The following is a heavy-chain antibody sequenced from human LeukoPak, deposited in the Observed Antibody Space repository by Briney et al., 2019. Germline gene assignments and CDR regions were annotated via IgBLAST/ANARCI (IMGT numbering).Heavy chain of an antibody. CDR3: AGGDIVASTRGAEIDY. J-gene: IGHJ4*02. D-gene: IGHD5-12*01. Sequence: SAKVSCKASGGTFSSYAISWVRQAPGQGLEWMGRIIPILGIANYAQKFQGRVTITADKSTSTAYMELSSLRSEDTAVYSCAGGDIVASTRGAEIDYWGQGTLVTVSS. CDR2: IIPILGIA. CDR1: GGTFSSYA. V-gene: IGHV1-69*04.